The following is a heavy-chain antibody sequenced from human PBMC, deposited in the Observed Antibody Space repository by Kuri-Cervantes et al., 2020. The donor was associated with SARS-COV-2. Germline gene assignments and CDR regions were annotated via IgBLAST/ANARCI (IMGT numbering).Heavy chain of an antibody. J-gene: IGHJ4*02. CDR1: GFTFSSYW. CDR2: IKQDGSEK. V-gene: IGHV3-7*01. Sequence: GESLKISCAASGFTFSSYWMSWVRQAPGKGLEWVANIKQDGSEKYYVDSVKGRFTISRDNAKNSLYLQMNSQRAEDTAVYYCARVRGGGRAAAGLDYWGQGTLVTVSS. CDR3: ARVRGGGRAAAGLDY. D-gene: IGHD6-13*01.